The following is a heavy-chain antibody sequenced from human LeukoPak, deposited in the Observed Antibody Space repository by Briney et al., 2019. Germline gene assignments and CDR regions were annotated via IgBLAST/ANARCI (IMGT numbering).Heavy chain of an antibody. Sequence: SETLSLTCTVSGGSISSHFWSWIRQPPGKGLDGLGIIFNSGSTDYSGSTDYNPSLKSRVTISVDTSKKQFSLKLSPVTAGDTAVYYCARQTMTTADAFDIWGQGTMVTVSS. CDR1: GGSISSHF. V-gene: IGHV4-59*10. CDR3: ARQTMTTADAFDI. CDR2: IFNSGSTDYSGST. J-gene: IGHJ3*02. D-gene: IGHD4-17*01.